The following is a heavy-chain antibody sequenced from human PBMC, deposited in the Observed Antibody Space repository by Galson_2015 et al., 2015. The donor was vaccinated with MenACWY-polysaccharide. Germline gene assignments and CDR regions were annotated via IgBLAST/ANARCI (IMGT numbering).Heavy chain of an antibody. CDR3: ARDPRPYCMSDSCCPCYYYYMDV. Sequence: SLRLSCAASGFTFGDYGMHWVRQTPGKGLEWVAVIWFDGTNKYYGDSVKGRFTISRDNSKNTLDLQMDSLRAEDTAVYYCARDPRPYCMSDSCCPCYYYYMDVWGKGTTVTVSS. CDR1: GFTFGDYG. V-gene: IGHV3-33*01. D-gene: IGHD2-2*01. J-gene: IGHJ6*03. CDR2: IWFDGTNK.